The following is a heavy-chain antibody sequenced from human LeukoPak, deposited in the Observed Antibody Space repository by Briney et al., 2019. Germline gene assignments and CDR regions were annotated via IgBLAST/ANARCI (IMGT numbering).Heavy chain of an antibody. CDR3: AKSRATRDVDDPFDI. CDR2: IYSGGST. V-gene: IGHV3-66*01. CDR1: GFTVSSNY. D-gene: IGHD5-24*01. J-gene: IGHJ3*02. Sequence: GGSLRLSCAASGFTVSSNYMSWVRQAPGKGLEWVSVIYSGGSTYYADSVKGRFTISRDNSRNMVYLQMSSLRPEDTALYHCAKSRATRDVDDPFDIWGQGTLVTVSS.